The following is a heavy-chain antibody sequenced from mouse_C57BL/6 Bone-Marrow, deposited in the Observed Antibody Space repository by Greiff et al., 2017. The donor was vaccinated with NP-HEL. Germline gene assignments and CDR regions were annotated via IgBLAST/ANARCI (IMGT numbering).Heavy chain of an antibody. J-gene: IGHJ4*01. D-gene: IGHD1-1*01. CDR3: ATPYYYGSSYEEGAMDY. CDR2: IWRGGST. V-gene: IGHV2-5*01. CDR1: GFSLTSYG. Sequence: VQLQQSGPGLVQPSQSLSITCTVSGFSLTSYGVHWVRQSPGKGLEWLGVIWRGGSTDYNAAFMSRLSITKDNSKSQVFFKMNSLQADDTAIYYCATPYYYGSSYEEGAMDYWGQGTSVTVSS.